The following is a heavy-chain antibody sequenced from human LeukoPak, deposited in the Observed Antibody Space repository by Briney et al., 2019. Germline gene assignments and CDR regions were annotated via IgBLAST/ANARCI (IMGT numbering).Heavy chain of an antibody. Sequence: PGGSLRLSCAASGFTFSSYSMNWVRQAPGKGLEWVSSISSSSSYIYYADSVKGRFTISRDNAKNSLYLQMNSLRAEDTAVYYCAREGEYATAPFDYWGQGTLVTVSS. CDR2: ISSSSSYI. CDR1: GFTFSSYS. J-gene: IGHJ4*02. V-gene: IGHV3-21*01. D-gene: IGHD2-8*01. CDR3: AREGEYATAPFDY.